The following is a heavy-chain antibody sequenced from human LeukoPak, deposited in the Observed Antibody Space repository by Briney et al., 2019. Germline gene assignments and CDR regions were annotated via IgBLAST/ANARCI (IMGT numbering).Heavy chain of an antibody. Sequence: ASVKVSCKVSGYTLTELSMHWVRQAPGKGLEWMGGFDPEDGETIYAQKFQGRVTMTTDTSTSTAYMELRSLRSDDTAVYYCARDVGSGWYADYWGHGTLVTVSS. CDR2: FDPEDGET. V-gene: IGHV1-24*01. CDR1: GYTLTELS. CDR3: ARDVGSGWYADY. D-gene: IGHD6-19*01. J-gene: IGHJ4*01.